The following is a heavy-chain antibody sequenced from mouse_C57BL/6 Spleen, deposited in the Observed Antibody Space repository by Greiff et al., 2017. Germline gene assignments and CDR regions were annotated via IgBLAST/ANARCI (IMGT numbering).Heavy chain of an antibody. CDR3: ARYGDYGSSYYFDY. V-gene: IGHV1-55*01. Sequence: VKLQQPGAELVKPGASVKMSCKASGYTFTSYWITWVKQRPGQGLEWIGDIYPGSGSTNYNEKLKSKATLTVDTSSSTAYMQLSSLTSEDSAVYYCARYGDYGSSYYFDYWGQGTTLTVSS. J-gene: IGHJ2*01. D-gene: IGHD1-1*01. CDR1: GYTFTSYW. CDR2: IYPGSGST.